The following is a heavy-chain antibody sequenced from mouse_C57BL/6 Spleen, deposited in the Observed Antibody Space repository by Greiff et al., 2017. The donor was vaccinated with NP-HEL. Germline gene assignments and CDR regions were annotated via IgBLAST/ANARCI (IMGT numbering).Heavy chain of an antibody. J-gene: IGHJ2*01. CDR3: ARGRLWYYGKDFDY. CDR2: ISSGSSTI. D-gene: IGHD1-1*01. V-gene: IGHV5-17*01. Sequence: EVKLVESGGGLVKPGGSLKLSCAASGFTFSDYGMHWVRQAPEKGLEWVAYISSGSSTIYYADTVKGRFTISRDNAKNTLFLQMTSLRSEDTAMYYCARGRLWYYGKDFDYWGQGTTLTVSS. CDR1: GFTFSDYG.